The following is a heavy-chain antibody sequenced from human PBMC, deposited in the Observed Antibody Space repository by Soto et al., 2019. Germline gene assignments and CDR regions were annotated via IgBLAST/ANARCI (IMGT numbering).Heavy chain of an antibody. CDR3: ARDESRAFDY. CDR2: IYYSGST. V-gene: IGHV4-59*01. CDR1: GGSISSYY. J-gene: IGHJ4*02. Sequence: SETLSLTCTVSGGSISSYYWSWIRQPPGKGLEWIGYIYYSGSTNYNPSLKSRVTISVDTSKNQFSLKLSSVTAADTAVYYCARDESRAFDYWGQGTLVTVSS.